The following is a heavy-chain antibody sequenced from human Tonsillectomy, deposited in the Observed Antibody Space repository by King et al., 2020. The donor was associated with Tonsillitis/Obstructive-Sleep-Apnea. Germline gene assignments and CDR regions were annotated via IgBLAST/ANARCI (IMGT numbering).Heavy chain of an antibody. CDR1: GFTVSSNY. CDR3: ACTIAAARTSRPYYFDS. J-gene: IGHJ4*02. Sequence: VQLVESGGGLIQPGGSLRLSCAASGFTVSSNYISWVRQAPGKGLEWVSVIYSGGSTYYADYVKGRFTISRDNSKNTMYLQMNSLRAEDTAVYYCACTIAAARTSRPYYFDSWGQGTLVTVSS. CDR2: IYSGGST. V-gene: IGHV3-53*01. D-gene: IGHD6-13*01.